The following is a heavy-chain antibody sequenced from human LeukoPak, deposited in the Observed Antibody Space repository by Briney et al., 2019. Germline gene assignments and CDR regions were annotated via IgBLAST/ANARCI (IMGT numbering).Heavy chain of an antibody. CDR2: ISSGGGGT. D-gene: IGHD1-26*01. CDR1: GFTFSSYA. CDR3: PKGRGSYGESDRPIDY. V-gene: IGHV3-23*01. J-gene: IGHJ4*02. Sequence: PGGSLRLSCAASGFTFSSYAMSWVRQAPGKGLEWVSAISSGGGGTYYADSVKGRFTISRDNSKSTLYLQMNSLRADDTAVYYCPKGRGSYGESDRPIDYWGQGTLVTVSS.